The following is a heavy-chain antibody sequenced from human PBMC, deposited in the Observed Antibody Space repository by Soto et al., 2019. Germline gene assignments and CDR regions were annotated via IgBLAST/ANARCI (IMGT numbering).Heavy chain of an antibody. J-gene: IGHJ3*02. D-gene: IGHD3-10*01. CDR1: GFSFTSYT. V-gene: IGHV3-21*01. CDR2: ISAGGRSI. Sequence: GGSLRLSCAGSGFSFTSYTMNWVRQAPGRGLEWVASISAGGRSIYYADSLKGRSTISRDNAKSSLYLQMNSLRAEDTAVYYCARSTPGNPFDIWGQGTMVTVSS. CDR3: ARSTPGNPFDI.